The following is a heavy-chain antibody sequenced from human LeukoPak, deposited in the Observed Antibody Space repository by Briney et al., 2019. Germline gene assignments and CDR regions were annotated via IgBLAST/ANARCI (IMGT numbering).Heavy chain of an antibody. J-gene: IGHJ4*02. CDR2: IKEDGTET. CDR1: GFMFSSNW. D-gene: IGHD3-3*01. Sequence: GGSLRLSCAASGFMFSSNWMSWVRLAPGKGLEWVANIKEDGTETYYVDSVKGRFTISRDNAKNSLYLQMNSLRAEDTAVYYCARVYDFWSGYYYDYWGQGTLVTVSS. CDR3: ARVYDFWSGYYYDY. V-gene: IGHV3-7*03.